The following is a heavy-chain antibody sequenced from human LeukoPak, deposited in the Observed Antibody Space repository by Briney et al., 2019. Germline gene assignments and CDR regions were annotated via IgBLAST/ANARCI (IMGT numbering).Heavy chain of an antibody. Sequence: SEILPLTCSVSGDSIIGYYWGWIRQPPGKGLEWIGNIYYTGNTYYNSSLKSRVTISLDTSKNQFSLKVISMTAADTAAYYCTKSDGYGLIRICGRGTMVTVSS. CDR3: TKSDGYGLIRI. J-gene: IGHJ3*02. D-gene: IGHD3-10*01. V-gene: IGHV4-39*07. CDR1: GDSIIGYY. CDR2: IYYTGNT.